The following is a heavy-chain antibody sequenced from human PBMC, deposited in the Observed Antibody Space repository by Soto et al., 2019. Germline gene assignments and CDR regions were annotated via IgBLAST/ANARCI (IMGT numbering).Heavy chain of an antibody. CDR3: ATVGSGSSGYDSLPDY. CDR2: FDPEDGET. CDR1: GYTLSELS. V-gene: IGHV1-24*01. Sequence: RXSVKRSCKVSGYTLSELSMHWVRQAPGKGLEWMGGFDPEDGETIYAQKFQGRVTMTEDTSTDTAYMELSSLRSEDTAVYYCATVGSGSSGYDSLPDYWGQGTLVTVSS. D-gene: IGHD5-12*01. J-gene: IGHJ4*02.